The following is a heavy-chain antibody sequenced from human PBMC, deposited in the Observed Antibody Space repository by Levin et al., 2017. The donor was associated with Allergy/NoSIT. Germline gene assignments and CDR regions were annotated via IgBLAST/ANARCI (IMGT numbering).Heavy chain of an antibody. CDR2: ISSSSSYI. CDR3: ARAAIVASRNNWFDP. CDR1: GFTFSSYS. J-gene: IGHJ5*02. D-gene: IGHD3-22*01. Sequence: GESLKISCAASGFTFSSYSMNWVRQAPGKGLEWVSSISSSSSYIYYADSVKGRFTISRDNAKNSLYLQMNSLRAEDTAVYYCARAAIVASRNNWFDPWGQGTLVTVSS. V-gene: IGHV3-21*01.